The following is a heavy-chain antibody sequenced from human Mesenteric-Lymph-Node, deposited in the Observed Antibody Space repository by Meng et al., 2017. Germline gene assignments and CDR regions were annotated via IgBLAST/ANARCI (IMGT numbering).Heavy chain of an antibody. D-gene: IGHD3-10*01. Sequence: GESLKISCAASGFTFSCFAMSWVRQAPGKGLEWVSAISGSGGSTYYADSVKGRFTISRDNSKNTLYLQMNSLRAEDTAVYYCAKDPTMVRGVIGVGYYFDYWGQGTLVTVSS. CDR1: GFTFSCFA. V-gene: IGHV3-23*01. J-gene: IGHJ4*02. CDR3: AKDPTMVRGVIGVGYYFDY. CDR2: ISGSGGST.